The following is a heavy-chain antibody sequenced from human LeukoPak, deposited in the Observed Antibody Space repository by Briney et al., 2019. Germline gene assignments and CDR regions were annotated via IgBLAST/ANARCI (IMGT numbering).Heavy chain of an antibody. Sequence: GGSLRLSCAASGFTFSDYYMSWIRQAPGKGLEWVSYISSSSSYTNYADSVKGLFTISRDNAKNSLYLQMNSLRAEDTGVYYCASSYGSGTNFDYWGQGTLVTVSS. J-gene: IGHJ4*02. CDR3: ASSYGSGTNFDY. CDR2: ISSSSSYT. V-gene: IGHV3-11*03. CDR1: GFTFSDYY. D-gene: IGHD3-10*01.